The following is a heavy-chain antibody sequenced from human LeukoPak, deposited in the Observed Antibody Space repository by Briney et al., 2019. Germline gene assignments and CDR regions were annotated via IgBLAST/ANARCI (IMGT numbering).Heavy chain of an antibody. CDR1: GFTFSSYA. Sequence: GGSLRLSCAASGFTFSSYAMSWVRQAPGKGLEWVSAISGSGGSTYYADSVKGRFTISRDNSKNTLYLQMNSLRAEDTAVYYCTRTPMIVVVMPYFDYWGQGTLVAVSS. CDR2: ISGSGGST. D-gene: IGHD3-22*01. V-gene: IGHV3-23*01. J-gene: IGHJ4*02. CDR3: TRTPMIVVVMPYFDY.